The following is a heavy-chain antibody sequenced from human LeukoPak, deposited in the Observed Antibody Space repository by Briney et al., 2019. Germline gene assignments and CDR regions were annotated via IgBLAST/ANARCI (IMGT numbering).Heavy chain of an antibody. CDR2: INWNGGST. Sequence: GGSLRLSCAASGFTFDDYGMSWVRQAPGKGLEWVSGINWNGGSTGYADSVKGRFTISRDNAKNSLYLQMNSLRAEDTALYHCARGGVRSWFDPWGQGTLVTVSS. CDR3: ARGGVRSWFDP. V-gene: IGHV3-20*01. J-gene: IGHJ5*02. CDR1: GFTFDDYG. D-gene: IGHD3-10*01.